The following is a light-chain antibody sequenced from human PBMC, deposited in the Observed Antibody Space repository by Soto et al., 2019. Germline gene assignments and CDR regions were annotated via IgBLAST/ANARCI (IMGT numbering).Light chain of an antibody. V-gene: IGKV1-27*01. CDR2: GAS. CDR3: QQYGSSPSIT. Sequence: DIQMTQSPSSLSASVGDRVTITCRASHDISNYLAWYLQKPGKVPKLLIYGASTLKSGVPSRFSGSGYGTDFTLTISSLQPEDFAVYYCQQYGSSPSITFGQGTRLEIX. CDR1: HDISNY. J-gene: IGKJ5*01.